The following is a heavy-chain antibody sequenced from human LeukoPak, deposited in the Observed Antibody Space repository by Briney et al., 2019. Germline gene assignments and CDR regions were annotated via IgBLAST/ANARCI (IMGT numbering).Heavy chain of an antibody. D-gene: IGHD4-17*01. J-gene: IGHJ6*03. CDR1: GFTFSDYY. Sequence: GGSLRLSXAASGFTFSDYYMSWIRQAPGKGLEWVSYISSSGSTIYYADSVKGRFTISRDNAKNSLYLQMNSLRAEDTAVYYCAREPISSYGDNYYYYYYMDVWGKGTTVTVSS. V-gene: IGHV3-11*04. CDR2: ISSSGSTI. CDR3: AREPISSYGDNYYYYYYMDV.